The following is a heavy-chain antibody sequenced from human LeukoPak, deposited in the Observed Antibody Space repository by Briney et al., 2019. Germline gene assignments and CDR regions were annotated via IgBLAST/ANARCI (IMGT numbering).Heavy chain of an antibody. J-gene: IGHJ4*02. CDR1: GGSISSSSYY. Sequence: SETLSLTCTVSGGSISSSSYYWGWIRQPPGKGLEWIGSIYYSGSTYYNPSLKSRVTISVDTSKNQFSLKLSSVTAADTAVYYCASRGYSYGFLFDYWGQGTLVSVSS. CDR2: IYYSGST. D-gene: IGHD5-18*01. CDR3: ASRGYSYGFLFDY. V-gene: IGHV4-39*01.